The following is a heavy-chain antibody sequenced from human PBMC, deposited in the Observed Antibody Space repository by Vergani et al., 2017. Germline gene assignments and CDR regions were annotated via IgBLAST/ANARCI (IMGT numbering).Heavy chain of an antibody. Sequence: EVQLVESGGGLVQPGGSLRLSCAASGFTVSSNYMSWVRQAPGKGLEWVSVIYSGGSTYYADSVKGRFTISRDNSKNTLYLQMNSLRAEDTAVYYCARDGGHMVRGPDYWGQGTLVTVSS. CDR1: GFTVSSNY. CDR3: ARDGGHMVRGPDY. CDR2: IYSGGST. D-gene: IGHD3-10*01. J-gene: IGHJ4*02. V-gene: IGHV3-66*01.